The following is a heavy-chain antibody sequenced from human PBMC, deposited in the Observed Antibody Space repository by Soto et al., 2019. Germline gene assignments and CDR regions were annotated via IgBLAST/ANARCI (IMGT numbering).Heavy chain of an antibody. CDR3: AIPIPGDGYNRGGYYYYYYCMDV. J-gene: IGHJ6*02. D-gene: IGHD3-10*01. CDR1: GGTFSSYA. Sequence: QVQLVQSGAEVKKPGSSVKVSCKASGGTFSSYAISWVRQAPGQGLEWMGGIIPIFGTANYAQKFQGRVTITADESTSTAYMELSRLRSEDTAVYYFAIPIPGDGYNRGGYYYYYYCMDVWGQGTTVTVSS. CDR2: IIPIFGTA. V-gene: IGHV1-69*01.